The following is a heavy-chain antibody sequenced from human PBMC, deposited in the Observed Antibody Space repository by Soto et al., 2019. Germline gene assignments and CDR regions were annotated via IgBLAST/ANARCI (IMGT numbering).Heavy chain of an antibody. Sequence: PAGSLSLSSAASGFPFTSYGMHWVRQAPSKGLEWVAVIWFDGSNDYCADSVKVRFTISRDNSKNTLYLQMNNLRVEDTAVYYCARVGPGNTEWNYYYGMDFWGQGTTVTVSS. J-gene: IGHJ6*02. CDR1: GFPFTSYG. V-gene: IGHV3-33*01. D-gene: IGHD1-7*01. CDR2: IWFDGSND. CDR3: ARVGPGNTEWNYYYGMDF.